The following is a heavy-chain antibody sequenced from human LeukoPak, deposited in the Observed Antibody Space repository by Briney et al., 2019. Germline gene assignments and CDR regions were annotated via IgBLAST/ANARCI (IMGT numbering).Heavy chain of an antibody. CDR3: ARDRVGRYFDWLEPSDY. D-gene: IGHD3-9*01. CDR2: IIPILGIA. CDR1: GGTFSSYA. J-gene: IGHJ4*02. V-gene: IGHV1-69*04. Sequence: SVKVSCKASGGTFSSYAISWVRQAPGQGLEWTERIIPILGIANYAQKFQGRVTITADKSTSTAHMELSSLRSEDTAVYYCARDRVGRYFDWLEPSDYWGQGTLVTVSS.